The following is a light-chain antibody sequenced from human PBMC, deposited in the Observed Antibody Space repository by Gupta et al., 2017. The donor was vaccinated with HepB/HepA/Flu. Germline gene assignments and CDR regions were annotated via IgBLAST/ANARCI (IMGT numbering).Light chain of an antibody. CDR1: PNVSSYY. CDR2: GAS. CDR3: HQYSSSSRT. V-gene: IGKV3-20*01. J-gene: IGKJ5*01. Sequence: EIVLTQSPGTLSLSPGERATLSCRASPNVSSYYLAWYQQKPGQAPRLLLYGASSRATGIPDRFSGSGSGTDFILIISRLEPEDFAVYYCHQYSSSSRTFGQGTRLEIK.